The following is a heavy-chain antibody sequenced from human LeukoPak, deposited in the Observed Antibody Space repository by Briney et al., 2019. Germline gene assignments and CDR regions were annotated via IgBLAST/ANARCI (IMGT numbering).Heavy chain of an antibody. D-gene: IGHD6-13*01. CDR1: GYTFTSYG. Sequence: ASVKVSCKASGYTFTSYGISWVRQAPGQGLEGMGWISAYNGNTNYAQKLQGRVTMTTDTSTSTAYMELRSLRSDDTAVYYCARRSQEQQLVLYYYYYMDVWGKGTTVTVSS. CDR2: ISAYNGNT. J-gene: IGHJ6*03. CDR3: ARRSQEQQLVLYYYYYMDV. V-gene: IGHV1-18*01.